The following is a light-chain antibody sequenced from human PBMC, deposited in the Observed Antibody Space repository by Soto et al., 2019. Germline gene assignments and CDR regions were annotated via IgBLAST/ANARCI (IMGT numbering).Light chain of an antibody. V-gene: IGLV4-69*01. Sequence: QPVLTQSPSASASLGASVKLTCTLSSGHSTYDISWHQQQPEKGPRYLMKVNSDGSHNKGDGIPDRFSGSSSGAERYLIISSLQSEDEADYYCQTWGTGFWVFGGGTKVTVL. CDR2: VNSDGSH. CDR3: QTWGTGFWV. CDR1: SGHSTYD. J-gene: IGLJ3*02.